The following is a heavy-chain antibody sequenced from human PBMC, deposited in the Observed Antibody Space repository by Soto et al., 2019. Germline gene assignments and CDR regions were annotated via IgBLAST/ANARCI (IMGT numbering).Heavy chain of an antibody. CDR2: IVPLFRTT. V-gene: IGHV1-69*06. J-gene: IGHJ4*02. CDR1: GGTFSSYA. Sequence: QVQLVQSGAEAKKPGSSVKVSCKTSGGTFSSYAISWVRQAPGQGLEWMGGIVPLFRTTNYAQKFQGRVTITADTSTYTVYMELSGLRSGDTAVYYCARARQSYLQADFWGQGTLVSV. D-gene: IGHD1-26*01. CDR3: ARARQSYLQADF.